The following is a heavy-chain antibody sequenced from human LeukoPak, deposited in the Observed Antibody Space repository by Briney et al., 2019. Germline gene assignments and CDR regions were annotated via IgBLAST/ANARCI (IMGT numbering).Heavy chain of an antibody. CDR2: IYSDGNT. CDR3: AGDTHSSSWYDH. D-gene: IGHD6-19*01. J-gene: IGHJ5*02. CDR1: GFTVSSIY. Sequence: GGSLRLSCAVSGFTVSSIYMTWVRQAPGKGLEWVSSIYSDGNTYYADSVKGRFTLSRDSSRNTLYLQMNDLRVEDTAVYYCAGDTHSSSWYDHWGQGTLVTVSS. V-gene: IGHV3-53*01.